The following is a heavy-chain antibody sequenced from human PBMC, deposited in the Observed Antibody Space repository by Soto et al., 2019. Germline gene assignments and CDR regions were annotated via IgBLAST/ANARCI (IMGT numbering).Heavy chain of an antibody. CDR1: GGTFSSYA. D-gene: IGHD5-18*01. CDR3: ASGDTAMVSDAFDT. J-gene: IGHJ3*02. Sequence: SVKVSCKASGGTFSSYAISWVRQAPGQGLEWMGGIIPIFGTANYAQKFQGRVTITADESTSTAYMELSSLRSEDTAVYYCASGDTAMVSDAFDTWGQGTMVTVSS. V-gene: IGHV1-69*13. CDR2: IIPIFGTA.